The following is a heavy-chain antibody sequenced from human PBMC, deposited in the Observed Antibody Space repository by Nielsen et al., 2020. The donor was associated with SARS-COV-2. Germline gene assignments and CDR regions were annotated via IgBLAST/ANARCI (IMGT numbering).Heavy chain of an antibody. CDR1: GYTFTSYG. J-gene: IGHJ4*02. Sequence: ASVKVSCRASGYTFTSYGISRVRQATGQGLEWMGWMNPNSGNTGYAQKFQGRVTMTRNTSISTAYMELSSLRSEDTAVYYCAVLAGDYWGQGTLVTVSS. V-gene: IGHV1-8*02. D-gene: IGHD3-3*01. CDR2: MNPNSGNT. CDR3: AVLAGDY.